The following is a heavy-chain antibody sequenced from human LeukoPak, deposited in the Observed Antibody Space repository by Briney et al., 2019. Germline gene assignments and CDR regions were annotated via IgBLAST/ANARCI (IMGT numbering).Heavy chain of an antibody. V-gene: IGHV1-24*01. CDR3: ATAPIAAAGTWFDY. J-gene: IGHJ4*02. D-gene: IGHD6-13*01. Sequence: AASVKVSCKISGYTLTELSMYWVRQAPGKGLQWMGGFDPEDGETIYAQKFQGRVTMTEDTSTDTAYMELSSLRSEDTAVYYCATAPIAAAGTWFDYWGQGTLVTVSS. CDR2: FDPEDGET. CDR1: GYTLTELS.